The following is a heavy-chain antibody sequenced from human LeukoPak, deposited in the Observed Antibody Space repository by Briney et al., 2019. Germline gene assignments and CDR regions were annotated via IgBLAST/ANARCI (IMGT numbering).Heavy chain of an antibody. Sequence: GESLQISCKGSGYSFTSYWIGWVRQMPGKGLEWMGIIYPGDSDTRYSPSFQGQVTISADKSISTVYLQWSSLKASDTAMYYCARHKDNWFDPWGQGTLVTLSS. J-gene: IGHJ5*02. CDR2: IYPGDSDT. CDR3: ARHKDNWFDP. CDR1: GYSFTSYW. V-gene: IGHV5-51*01.